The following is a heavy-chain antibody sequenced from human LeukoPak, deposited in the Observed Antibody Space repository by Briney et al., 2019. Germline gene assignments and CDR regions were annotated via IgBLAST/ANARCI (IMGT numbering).Heavy chain of an antibody. V-gene: IGHV3-21*04. J-gene: IGHJ4*02. CDR2: ISTSSIYI. CDR3: AKDRNYYDSRGSDY. Sequence: GGSLRLSCAASGFTFSSYSMNWVRQAPGKGLEWVSSISTSSIYIYYADSVKGRFTISRDNARKSLYLQMNSLRAEDTAVYYCAKDRNYYDSRGSDYWGQGTLVTVSS. D-gene: IGHD3-22*01. CDR1: GFTFSSYS.